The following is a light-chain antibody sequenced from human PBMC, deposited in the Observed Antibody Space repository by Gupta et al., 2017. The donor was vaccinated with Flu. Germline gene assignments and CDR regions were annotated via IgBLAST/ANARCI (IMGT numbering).Light chain of an antibody. J-gene: IGLJ3*02. Sequence: VTIPCCGSSTNIGRNTVNWYQHLPGTAPNLLIYSNNNRHSGVPDRFSGSQSGTSAAMAISELQTEDEADYYCAAWEDSLNGPWVFGGGTKLTVL. CDR3: AAWEDSLNGPWV. CDR2: SNN. V-gene: IGLV1-44*01. CDR1: STNIGRNT.